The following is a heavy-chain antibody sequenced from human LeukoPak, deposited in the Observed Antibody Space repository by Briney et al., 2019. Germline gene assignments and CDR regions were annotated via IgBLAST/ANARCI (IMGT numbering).Heavy chain of an antibody. Sequence: SVKVSCKASGGTFSSYAISWVRQAPGQGLEWMGRIIPIFGTANYAQKFQGRVTITTDESTSTAYMELSSLRSEDTAVHYCATRELVQDYYYMDVWGKGTAVTVSS. V-gene: IGHV1-69*05. J-gene: IGHJ6*03. D-gene: IGHD6-13*01. CDR2: IIPIFGTA. CDR1: GGTFSSYA. CDR3: ATRELVQDYYYMDV.